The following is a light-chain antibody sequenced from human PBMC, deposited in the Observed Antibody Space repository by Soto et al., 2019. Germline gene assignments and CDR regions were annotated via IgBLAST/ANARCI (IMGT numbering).Light chain of an antibody. V-gene: IGLV2-14*01. Sequence: QSALTQPAPVSGSPGQSITISCTGSGRDIGAYDYVSWYQQHPGKAPKLIIYGVKNRPSGVSNRFSASKSAFTASLTISGLQTEDEADYYCSSYTTSYFYVFGPGTKLTVL. CDR3: SSYTTSYFYV. J-gene: IGLJ1*01. CDR1: GRDIGAYDY. CDR2: GVK.